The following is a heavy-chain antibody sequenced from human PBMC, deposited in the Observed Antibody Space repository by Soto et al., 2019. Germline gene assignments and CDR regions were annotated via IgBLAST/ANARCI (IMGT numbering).Heavy chain of an antibody. J-gene: IGHJ4*02. CDR3: AHRLTSSWGNSCFT. D-gene: IGHD2-2*01. CDR2: IYWDDDN. CDR1: GLSLSTSGVG. Sequence: QITLKESGPTLVKPTQTLTLTCAVSGLSLSTSGVGIGWIRQPPGKALECLAYIYWDDDNGYRPSLKSRLTITRDTSKNQVGLIMTNMDTADTATYYCAHRLTSSWGNSCFTWGQGTLVTVSS. V-gene: IGHV2-5*02.